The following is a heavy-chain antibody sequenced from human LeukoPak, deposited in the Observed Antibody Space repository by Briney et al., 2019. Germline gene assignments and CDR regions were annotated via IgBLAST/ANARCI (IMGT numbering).Heavy chain of an antibody. CDR2: IWYDGSKK. D-gene: IGHD1-20*01. Sequence: PGRSLRLSCVASGFTFRSYGMHWVRQAPGKGLEWVAIIWYDGSKKYYADSVQGRFTVSRDNSQNTLYLQMDSLRVEDTGVYYCARYNSGTMDYWGQGTLVTVPS. J-gene: IGHJ4*02. V-gene: IGHV3-33*01. CDR3: ARYNSGTMDY. CDR1: GFTFRSYG.